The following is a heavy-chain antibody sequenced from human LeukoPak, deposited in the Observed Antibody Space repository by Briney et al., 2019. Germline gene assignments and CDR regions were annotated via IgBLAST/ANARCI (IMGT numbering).Heavy chain of an antibody. CDR2: IYYSGST. J-gene: IGHJ4*02. CDR3: ARTPEYSSSFGDY. CDR1: GGSISSYY. D-gene: IGHD6-6*01. Sequence: SETLSLTCTVSGGSISSYYWSWIRQPPGKGLEWCGYIYYSGSTNYNPSLKSRVTISVDTSKNQFSLKLSSVTAADTAVYYCARTPEYSSSFGDYWGQGTLVTVSS. V-gene: IGHV4-59*01.